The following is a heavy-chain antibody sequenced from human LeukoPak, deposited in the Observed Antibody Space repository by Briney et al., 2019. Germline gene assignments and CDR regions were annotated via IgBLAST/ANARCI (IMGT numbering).Heavy chain of an antibody. J-gene: IGHJ4*02. Sequence: ASVKVSCKASGYTFTGYYMHWVRQAPGQGLEWMGWINPNSGGTNYAQKFQGRVTMTRDTSISTAYMELSRLRSDDTAVYYCASSLLWFGEFSDYWGQGTLVTVSS. V-gene: IGHV1-2*02. CDR2: INPNSGGT. CDR3: ASSLLWFGEFSDY. CDR1: GYTFTGYY. D-gene: IGHD3-10*01.